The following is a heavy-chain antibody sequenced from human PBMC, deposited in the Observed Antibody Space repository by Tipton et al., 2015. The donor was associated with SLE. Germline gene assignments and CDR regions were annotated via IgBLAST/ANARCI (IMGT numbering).Heavy chain of an antibody. CDR3: ARGAGPGAPL. CDR1: GFIFSTYS. CDR2: ISDRSSYI. V-gene: IGHV3-21*01. Sequence: SLRLSCDASGFIFSTYSMNWVRQAPGKGLEWVSSISDRSSYIYYADSVKGRFTISSDSSKNTLFLQMNSLRAEDTAVYYCARGAGPGAPLWGQGTLVTVSS. J-gene: IGHJ4*02. D-gene: IGHD1-26*01.